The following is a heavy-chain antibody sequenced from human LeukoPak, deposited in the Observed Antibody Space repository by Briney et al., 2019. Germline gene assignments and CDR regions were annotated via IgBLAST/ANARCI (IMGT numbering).Heavy chain of an antibody. V-gene: IGHV4-34*01. CDR2: INHSGST. J-gene: IGHJ5*02. Sequence: PSETLSLTCAVYGGSFSGYYWSWIRQPPGKGLEWIGEINHSGSTNYNPSLKSRVTISVDTSKNQFSLKLSSVTAADTAVYYCARGRLDDYVWGSYCYPLNWFDPWGQGTLVTVSS. D-gene: IGHD3-16*02. CDR3: ARGRLDDYVWGSYCYPLNWFDP. CDR1: GGSFSGYY.